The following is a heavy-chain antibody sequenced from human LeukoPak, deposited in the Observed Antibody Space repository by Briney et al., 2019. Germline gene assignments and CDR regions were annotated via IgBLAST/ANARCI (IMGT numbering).Heavy chain of an antibody. CDR1: GFTFSSYA. D-gene: IGHD6-13*01. CDR2: ISYDGSNK. Sequence: GSLRLSCAASGFTFSSYAMHWVRQAPGKGLEWVAVISYDGSNKYYADSVKGRFTISRDNSKNTLYLQMNSLRAEDTAVYYCARDSSGIAAAGSMLSANGFDPWGQGTLVTVSS. J-gene: IGHJ5*02. CDR3: ARDSSGIAAAGSMLSANGFDP. V-gene: IGHV3-30*04.